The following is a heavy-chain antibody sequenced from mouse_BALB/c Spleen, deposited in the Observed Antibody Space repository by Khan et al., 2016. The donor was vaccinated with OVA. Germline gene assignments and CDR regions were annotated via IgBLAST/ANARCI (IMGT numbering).Heavy chain of an antibody. CDR1: GYTFTNYG. V-gene: IGHV9-1*02. J-gene: IGHJ1*01. Sequence: QIQLVQSGPELKKPGETVKISCKASGYTFTNYGMNWEKQAPGKGLKWMGWINTYTGEPTYTDDFKGRFAFSLETSASTAYLQINNLKNEDMATYFCARGASYWYFDVWGAGTTVTVSP. CDR2: INTYTGEP. CDR3: ARGASYWYFDV.